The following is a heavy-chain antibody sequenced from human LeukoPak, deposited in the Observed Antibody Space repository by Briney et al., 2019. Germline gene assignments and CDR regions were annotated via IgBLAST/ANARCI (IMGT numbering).Heavy chain of an antibody. J-gene: IGHJ4*02. D-gene: IGHD6-13*01. CDR3: ARVPGIAAADYYFDY. Sequence: RGESLKISCQGSGYSFTNYWIGWVRQMPGKGLEWMGIIYPGDSDTRYSPSFEGQVTMSADKSISTAYLQWSSLKASDTAMYYCARVPGIAAADYYFDYWGQGTLVTVSS. CDR2: IYPGDSDT. V-gene: IGHV5-51*01. CDR1: GYSFTNYW.